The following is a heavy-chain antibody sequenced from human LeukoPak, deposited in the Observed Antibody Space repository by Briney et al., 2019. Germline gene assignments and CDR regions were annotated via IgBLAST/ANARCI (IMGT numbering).Heavy chain of an antibody. V-gene: IGHV3-23*01. CDR3: AKGAYDYIEIAYFDH. Sequence: PGGSLRLSRVASGFSFNNYAMNWVRQAPGKGLEWVSRIIGSSGSTFYADSVKGRFTISRDKSKNTLYLQMNSLRAEDTAVYYCAKGAYDYIEIAYFDHWGQGSLVTVSS. J-gene: IGHJ4*02. D-gene: IGHD5-12*01. CDR2: IIGSSGST. CDR1: GFSFNNYA.